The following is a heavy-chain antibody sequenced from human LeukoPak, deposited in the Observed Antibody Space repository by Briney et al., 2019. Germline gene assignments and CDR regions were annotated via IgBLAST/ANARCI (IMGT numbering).Heavy chain of an antibody. CDR2: IYYSGTT. CDR3: AKGAGGFSYYNWFDP. V-gene: IGHV4-39*07. CDR1: GGSISSSPYY. D-gene: IGHD5-18*01. J-gene: IGHJ5*02. Sequence: SETLSLTCTVSGGSISSSPYYWGWIRQPPGKGLEWIGSIYYSGTTHYSPSLESRVTISVDTSKNQFSLRLASVTAADTAIYYCAKGAGGFSYYNWFDPWGQGTLVTVSS.